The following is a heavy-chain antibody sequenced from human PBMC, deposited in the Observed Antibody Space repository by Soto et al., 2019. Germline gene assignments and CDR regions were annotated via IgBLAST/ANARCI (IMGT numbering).Heavy chain of an antibody. CDR2: IYSGGST. CDR1: GFTVSSNY. CDR3: ARVYGDDEGYFDY. D-gene: IGHD4-17*01. Sequence: EVQLVESGGGLIQPGGSLRLSCAASGFTVSSNYMSWVRQAPGKGLEWVSVIYSGGSTYYADSVKGRFTVSRDNSKNTLYLQRNSLRAEDTAVYYCARVYGDDEGYFDYWGQGTLVTVSS. V-gene: IGHV3-53*01. J-gene: IGHJ4*02.